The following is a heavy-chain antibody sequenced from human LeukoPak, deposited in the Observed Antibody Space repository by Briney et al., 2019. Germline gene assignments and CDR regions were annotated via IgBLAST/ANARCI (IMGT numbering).Heavy chain of an antibody. Sequence: ASVKVSCKASGYTFTSYYIHWMRQAPGQGLEWVGGINPNSGGSHYAQKFQGRVTMTRDTSINTGYMELTSLRTDDTAVYYCARGPRYGESGYNLGPYWGQGTLVTVSS. CDR1: GYTFTSYY. V-gene: IGHV1-2*02. D-gene: IGHD5-12*01. CDR3: ARGPRYGESGYNLGPY. J-gene: IGHJ4*02. CDR2: INPNSGGS.